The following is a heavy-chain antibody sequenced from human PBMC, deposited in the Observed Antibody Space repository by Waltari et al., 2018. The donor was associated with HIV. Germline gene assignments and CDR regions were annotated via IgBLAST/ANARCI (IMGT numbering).Heavy chain of an antibody. J-gene: IGHJ4*02. D-gene: IGHD2-2*01. CDR1: GYTLTSYD. Sequence: QVQLVQSGDEVKKPGASVKVSCKASGYTLTSYDINWVRQATGQGVEWMGWIKPDSGNAGYAQKFTGRVTMTMDTSISTAYMELSSLRSDETAVYYCARALGRGYCSSTSCFCDYGGQGPLVTVSS. V-gene: IGHV1-8*01. CDR3: ARALGRGYCSSTSCFCDY. CDR2: IKPDSGNA.